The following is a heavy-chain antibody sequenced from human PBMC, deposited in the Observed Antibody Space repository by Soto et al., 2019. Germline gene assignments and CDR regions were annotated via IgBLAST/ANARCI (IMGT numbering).Heavy chain of an antibody. CDR3: AKDSNKYSSSLRGRYFDY. CDR1: GYTFSSYA. Sequence: QVHLVQSGAEVRKPGASVKVSCKASGYTFSSYAMHWVRQAPGQRLEWMGWINAGYGNTKSSQKFQDRVTISRDTSASTAYMELNSLGAEDTAVYYCAKDSNKYSSSLRGRYFDYWGQGIGVTVSS. J-gene: IGHJ4*02. V-gene: IGHV1-3*01. CDR2: INAGYGNT. D-gene: IGHD4-4*01.